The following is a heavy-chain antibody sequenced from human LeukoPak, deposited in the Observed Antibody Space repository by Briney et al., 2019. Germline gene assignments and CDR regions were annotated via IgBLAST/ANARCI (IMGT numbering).Heavy chain of an antibody. V-gene: IGHV5-51*01. CDR3: ARSSSIVVVPAAIHYYGMDV. J-gene: IGHJ6*02. D-gene: IGHD2-2*02. Sequence: GESLKISCKGSGYSFTSYWIGWVRQMPGKGLEWMGIIYPGDSDTRYSPSLQGQVTISADKSISTAYLQWSSLKASDTAMYYCARSSSIVVVPAAIHYYGMDVWGQGTTVTVSS. CDR2: IYPGDSDT. CDR1: GYSFTSYW.